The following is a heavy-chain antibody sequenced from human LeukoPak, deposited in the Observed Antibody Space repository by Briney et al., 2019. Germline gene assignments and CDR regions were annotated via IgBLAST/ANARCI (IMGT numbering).Heavy chain of an antibody. J-gene: IGHJ4*02. CDR3: AKDVDNWNEWGSYYFDY. CDR1: GFTFSSYA. Sequence: PGGSLRLSCAASGFTFSSYAMHWVRQAPGKGLEWVAVISYDGSNKYYADSVKGRFTISRDNSKNTLYLQMNSLRAEDTAVYYCAKDVDNWNEWGSYYFDYWGQGTLVTVSS. CDR2: ISYDGSNK. D-gene: IGHD1-20*01. V-gene: IGHV3-30-3*01.